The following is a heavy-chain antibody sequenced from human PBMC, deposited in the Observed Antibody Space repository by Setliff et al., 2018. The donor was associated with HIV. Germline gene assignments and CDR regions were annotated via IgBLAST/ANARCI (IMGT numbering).Heavy chain of an antibody. CDR2: ITSSSSYK. D-gene: IGHD3-22*01. V-gene: IGHV3-21*01. Sequence: KPGGSLRLSCAASGFTLRDYGMHWVRQAPGKGLEWVSSITSSSSYKYYADSVKGRFTISRDNAKNSLYLQMNSLRAEDTAVYYCARGYYDSSGCYNALLWGQGTLVTVSS. J-gene: IGHJ4*02. CDR3: ARGYYDSSGCYNALL. CDR1: GFTLRDYG.